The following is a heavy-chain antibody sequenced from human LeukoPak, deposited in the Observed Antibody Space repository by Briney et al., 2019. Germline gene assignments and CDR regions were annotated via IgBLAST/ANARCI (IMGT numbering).Heavy chain of an antibody. J-gene: IGHJ4*02. Sequence: PSETLSLTCTVSGGSISSSTYYWGWIRQPPGKGLEWIGSIYYSGSTYYNSSLKSRVTISVDTSKNQFSLKLSSVTAADTAVYYCASEHYYDSYHDYWGQGTLVTVSS. CDR1: GGSISSSTYY. CDR3: ASEHYYDSYHDY. CDR2: IYYSGST. V-gene: IGHV4-39*01. D-gene: IGHD3-22*01.